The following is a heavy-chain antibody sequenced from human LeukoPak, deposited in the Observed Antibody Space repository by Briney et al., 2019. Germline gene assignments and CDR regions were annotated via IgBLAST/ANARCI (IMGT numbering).Heavy chain of an antibody. D-gene: IGHD6-13*01. J-gene: IGHJ6*02. CDR3: AREHRSHYYYYGMDV. CDR1: GFTVSSNY. Sequence: GGSLRLSCAASGFTVSSNYMSWVRQAPGKGLEWVSVIYSGGSTYYADSVKGRFTISRDNSKNTLYLQMNSLRAEDTAVYCCAREHRSHYYYYGMDVWGQGTTVTVSS. V-gene: IGHV3-53*01. CDR2: IYSGGST.